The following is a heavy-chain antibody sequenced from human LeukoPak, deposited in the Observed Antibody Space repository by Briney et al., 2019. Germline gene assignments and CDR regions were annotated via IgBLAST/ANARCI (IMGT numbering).Heavy chain of an antibody. J-gene: IGHJ4*02. V-gene: IGHV4-59*01. Sequence: SETLSLTCTVSGGSISSYYWSWIRQPPGKGLEWIGYIYYSGSTNYNPSLKSRVTISVDTSKNQFSLKLSSVTAADTALYYCARSPTFAGLYYFDYWGQGTLVTVSS. CDR1: GGSISSYY. CDR3: ARSPTFAGLYYFDY. CDR2: IYYSGST. D-gene: IGHD6-13*01.